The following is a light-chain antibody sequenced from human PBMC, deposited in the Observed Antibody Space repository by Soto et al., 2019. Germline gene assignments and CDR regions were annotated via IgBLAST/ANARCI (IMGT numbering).Light chain of an antibody. V-gene: IGLV2-14*01. CDR3: SSYTSSSAV. CDR2: EVS. Sequence: QSALTQPASVSGSPGQSITISCTGTSSDVGDYKYVSWYQQHPGKAPKLMIYEVSYRPSGVSNRFSGSKSGNTASLTISGHEDEEDDYYCSSSYTSSSAVFGAGTKLTVL. J-gene: IGLJ2*01. CDR1: SSDVGDYKY.